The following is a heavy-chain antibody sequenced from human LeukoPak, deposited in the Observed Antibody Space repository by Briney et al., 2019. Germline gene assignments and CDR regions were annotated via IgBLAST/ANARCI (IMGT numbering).Heavy chain of an antibody. CDR3: ARPRYSSGWYVY. J-gene: IGHJ4*02. V-gene: IGHV1-8*01. CDR1: GYTFTSYD. CDR2: MNPNSGNT. D-gene: IGHD6-19*01. Sequence: ASVKVSCKASGYTFTSYDINWVRQATGQGLEWMGWMNPNSGNTDYAQKFQGRVTMTRNTSISTAYMELSSLRSEDTAVYYCARPRYSSGWYVYWGQGTLVTVSS.